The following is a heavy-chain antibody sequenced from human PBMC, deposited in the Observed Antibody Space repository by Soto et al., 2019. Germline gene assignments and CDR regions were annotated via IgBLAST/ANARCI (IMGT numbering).Heavy chain of an antibody. CDR1: GFTFSSYS. CDR2: ISSSSSTI. J-gene: IGHJ5*02. V-gene: IGHV3-48*01. D-gene: IGHD2-2*01. Sequence: GGSLRLSCAASGFTFSSYSMNWVRQAPGKGLEWVSYISSSSSTIYYADSVKGRFTISRDNAKNSLYLQMNSLRAEDTAVYYCARLNPRYFSITSWDKNWFDPWAQGTLVTISS. CDR3: ARLNPRYFSITSWDKNWFDP.